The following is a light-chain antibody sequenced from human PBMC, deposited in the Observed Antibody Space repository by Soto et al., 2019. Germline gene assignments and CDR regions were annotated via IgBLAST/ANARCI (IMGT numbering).Light chain of an antibody. J-gene: IGKJ4*01. CDR3: QQYHGYPLT. V-gene: IGKV1-16*02. CDR1: QDIKNY. Sequence: DIPMTQSPSSLSASVGDTVTITCRARQDIKNYLAWFQQKPGKAPMSLIFAASSLQSGVPSKFIGTGSGTDFTLTISSLQAEDVATYFCQQYHGYPLTFGGGTKEEIK. CDR2: AAS.